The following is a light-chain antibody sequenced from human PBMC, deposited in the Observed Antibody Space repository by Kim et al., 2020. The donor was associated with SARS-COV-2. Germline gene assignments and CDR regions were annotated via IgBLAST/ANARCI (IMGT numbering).Light chain of an antibody. J-gene: IGLJ2*01. V-gene: IGLV3-21*04. CDR1: NSGSKG. Sequence: PGKTARNTCGGNNSGSKGMHWYQQKPGQAPVLVIYYDSDRPSGIPERFSGSNSGNTATLTISRVEAGDEADYYCQVWASSSDHVVFGGGTQLAVL. CDR2: YDS. CDR3: QVWASSSDHVV.